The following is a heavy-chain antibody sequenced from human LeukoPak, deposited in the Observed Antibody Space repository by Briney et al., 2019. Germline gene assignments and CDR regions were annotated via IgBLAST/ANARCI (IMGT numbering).Heavy chain of an antibody. CDR1: GYTFTGYY. CDR2: INPNSGGT. D-gene: IGHD6-19*01. J-gene: IGHJ4*02. Sequence: ASVKVSCKASGYTFTGYYMHWVRQAPGQGLEWMGWINPNSGGTNYAQKFQGRVTMTRDTSISTAYVELSRLRSDDTAVYYCARGGRWGIAVAGTTGYWGQGTLVTVSS. V-gene: IGHV1-2*02. CDR3: ARGGRWGIAVAGTTGY.